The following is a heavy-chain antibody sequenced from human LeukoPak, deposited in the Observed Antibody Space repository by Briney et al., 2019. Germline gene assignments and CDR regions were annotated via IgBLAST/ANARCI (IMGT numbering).Heavy chain of an antibody. Sequence: SETLSLTCNVSGGAIRGCSSYWGWIRHPPGKGLVWIGSIYYSGISYYNPSLKRRVTISVDTSKNQSSLELITVTAADTAVYYCARVDDSSAYVDYWGQGTLVTVSS. J-gene: IGHJ4*02. CDR1: GGAIRGCSSY. D-gene: IGHD3-22*01. CDR3: ARVDDSSAYVDY. V-gene: IGHV4-39*07. CDR2: IYYSGIS.